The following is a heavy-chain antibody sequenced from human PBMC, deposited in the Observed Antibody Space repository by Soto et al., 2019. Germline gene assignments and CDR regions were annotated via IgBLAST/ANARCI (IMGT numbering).Heavy chain of an antibody. CDR3: ARSSDGFYYYAGMDV. J-gene: IGHJ6*02. CDR1: GFTFNSYA. V-gene: IGHV3-23*01. Sequence: PGGSLRLSCAAPGFTFNSYAMTWVRQAPGKGLEWVSGISGSGGGTYYADSVKGRFTISRDNSKTTLYLQMDSLRAEDTALYYCARSSDGFYYYAGMDVWGQGTTVTVSS. CDR2: ISGSGGGT.